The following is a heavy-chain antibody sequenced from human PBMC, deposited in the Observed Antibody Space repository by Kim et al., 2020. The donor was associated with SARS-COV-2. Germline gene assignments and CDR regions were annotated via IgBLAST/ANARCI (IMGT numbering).Heavy chain of an antibody. J-gene: IGHJ6*02. D-gene: IGHD6-13*01. V-gene: IGHV1-18*01. Sequence: ASVKVSCKASGYTFTTYGISWVRQAPGQGLEWMGWISAYNSNTNSAQKLQDRVTMTTDTSTSTAYMELRSLRSDDTAVYYCARDIGIVAAGYGLDVWGQGTTVTVSS. CDR2: ISAYNSNT. CDR1: GYTFTTYG. CDR3: ARDIGIVAAGYGLDV.